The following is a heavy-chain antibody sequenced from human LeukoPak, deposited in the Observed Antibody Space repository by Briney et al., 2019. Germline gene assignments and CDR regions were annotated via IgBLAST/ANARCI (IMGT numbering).Heavy chain of an antibody. CDR1: GFTFDDYA. CDR2: ISWNSGSI. D-gene: IGHD2-2*02. Sequence: PGGSLRLSCAASGFTFDDYAMHWVRQAPGKGLEWVSGISWNSGSIGYADSVKGRFTISRDNAKNSLYLQMNSLRAEDTAVYYCARDLYCSSTSCYTRWMYYFDYWGQGTLVTVSS. CDR3: ARDLYCSSTSCYTRWMYYFDY. V-gene: IGHV3-9*01. J-gene: IGHJ4*02.